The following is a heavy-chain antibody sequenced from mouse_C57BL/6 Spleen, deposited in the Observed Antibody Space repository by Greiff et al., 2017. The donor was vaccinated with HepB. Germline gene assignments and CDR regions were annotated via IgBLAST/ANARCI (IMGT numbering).Heavy chain of an antibody. Sequence: EVQLQQSGPELVKPGASVKISCKASGYTFTDYYMNWVKQSHGKSLEWIGDINPNNGGTSYNQKFKGKATLPVDKSSSTAYMELRSLTSEDSAVYYCARRGDAMDYWGQGTSVTVSS. V-gene: IGHV1-26*01. CDR2: INPNNGGT. CDR3: ARRGDAMDY. CDR1: GYTFTDYY. J-gene: IGHJ4*01.